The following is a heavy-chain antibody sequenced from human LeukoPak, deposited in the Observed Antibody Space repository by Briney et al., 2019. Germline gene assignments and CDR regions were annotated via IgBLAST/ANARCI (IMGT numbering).Heavy chain of an antibody. Sequence: GGSLRLSCAASGFTFSSYWMHWVRQAPEKGLVWVSHINNDGSSTNYADSVKGRFTISRDNARNTLYLQMNSLRAEDTAVYYCVRDWYGIDYWGQGTLVTVSS. J-gene: IGHJ4*02. CDR1: GFTFSSYW. V-gene: IGHV3-74*01. CDR2: INNDGSST. CDR3: VRDWYGIDY. D-gene: IGHD6-13*01.